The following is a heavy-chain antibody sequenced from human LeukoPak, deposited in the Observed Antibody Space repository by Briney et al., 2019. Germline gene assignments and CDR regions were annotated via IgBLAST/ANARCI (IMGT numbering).Heavy chain of an antibody. J-gene: IGHJ6*02. D-gene: IGHD3-16*01. CDR1: GFTFSSYG. CDR2: IWYDGSNK. CDR3: ARDQGGGRYYYGMDV. Sequence: GGSLRLSCAVSGFTFSSYGMHWVRQAPGKGLEWVAVIWYDGSNKYYADSVKGRFTISRDNSKNTLYLQMNSLRAEDTAVYYCARDQGGGRYYYGMDVWGQGTTVTVSS. V-gene: IGHV3-33*08.